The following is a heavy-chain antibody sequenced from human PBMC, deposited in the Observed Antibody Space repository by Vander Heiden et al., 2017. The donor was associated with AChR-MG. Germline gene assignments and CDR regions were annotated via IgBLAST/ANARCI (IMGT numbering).Heavy chain of an antibody. Sequence: QFQLVQSGAEVNKPGAAVNVSFNASGYTVLSFGISGVRQSPGQGLEWMGWISTDNGNTNYAQKFQGRVAMTTDTSTRTAYMELRSLRSDDTAVYYCVRDLVIVATIPGWFDPWGQGNLVTVSS. CDR3: VRDLVIVATIPGWFDP. D-gene: IGHD2-15*01. J-gene: IGHJ5*02. CDR2: ISTDNGNT. CDR1: GYTVLSFG. V-gene: IGHV1-18*01.